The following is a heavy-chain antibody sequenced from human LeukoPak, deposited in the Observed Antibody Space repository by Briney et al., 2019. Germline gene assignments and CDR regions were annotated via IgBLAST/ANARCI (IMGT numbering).Heavy chain of an antibody. CDR2: ISGSGGST. J-gene: IGHJ4*02. D-gene: IGHD3-16*02. CDR1: GFTFSNTS. Sequence: GGSLRLSCAASGFTFSNTSMGWVRQAPGKGLEWVSAISGSGGSTYYADSVKGRFTISRDNSKNTLYLQMNSLRAEDTAVYYCAKRGTYYDYIWGSYRFDYWGQGTLVTVSS. CDR3: AKRGTYYDYIWGSYRFDY. V-gene: IGHV3-23*01.